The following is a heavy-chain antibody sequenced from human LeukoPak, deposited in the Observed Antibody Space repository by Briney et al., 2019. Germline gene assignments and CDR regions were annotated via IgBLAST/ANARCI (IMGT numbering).Heavy chain of an antibody. CDR3: ARVPSDSFGRVCVDS. V-gene: IGHV4-59*01. CDR2: IHYNGNH. Sequence: ETSETLSLTCSVSGDSIRNYHWTWTRQSPGKGLEWIGYIHYNGNHYYNPSLETRVTMSVDTSRNQFSLILNSVTAADTAMYFCARVPSDSFGRVCVDSWGQGSLVTVSS. CDR1: GDSIRNYH. D-gene: IGHD3-3*01. J-gene: IGHJ4*02.